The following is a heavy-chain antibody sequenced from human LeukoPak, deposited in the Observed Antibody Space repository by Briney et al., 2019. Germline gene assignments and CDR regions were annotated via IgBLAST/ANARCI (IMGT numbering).Heavy chain of an antibody. Sequence: SQTLSLTCTVSRGSINSGSYYWSWIRQPAGKGLEWIGRIYTSGSTNYNPSLKSRVTMSVDTSKNQFSLKLSSVTAADTAVYYCAGEGDYDFWSGQYYFDYWGQGTLVTVSS. J-gene: IGHJ4*02. CDR3: AGEGDYDFWSGQYYFDY. CDR2: IYTSGST. CDR1: RGSINSGSYY. V-gene: IGHV4-61*02. D-gene: IGHD3-3*01.